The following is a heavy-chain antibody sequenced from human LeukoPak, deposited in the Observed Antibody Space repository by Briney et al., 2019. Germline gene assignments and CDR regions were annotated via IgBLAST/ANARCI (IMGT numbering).Heavy chain of an antibody. J-gene: IGHJ2*01. Sequence: PSQTLSLTCTVSGGSISSGSYYWSWIRQPAGKGLEWIGRIYISGSTNYNPSLKSRVTISVDTSKNQFSLKLSSVTAADTAVYYCARGDIAPQQLPPYWYFDLWGRGTLVTVSS. CDR2: IYISGST. CDR1: GGSISSGSYY. CDR3: ARGDIAPQQLPPYWYFDL. D-gene: IGHD6-13*01. V-gene: IGHV4-61*02.